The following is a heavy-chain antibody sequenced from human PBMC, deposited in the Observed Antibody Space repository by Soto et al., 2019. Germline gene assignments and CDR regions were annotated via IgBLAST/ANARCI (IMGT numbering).Heavy chain of an antibody. CDR1: GGSISSTTHY. V-gene: IGHV4-39*01. Sequence: PSETLSLTCTVSGGSISSTTHYWGWIRQSPGKGLEWTGSVYYNGNMYYNPSLKSRVTMSVDTSKNQFSLDLRSVTAADTAVYYCARRKGYDSSTYYFDYWGQGILGTV. D-gene: IGHD3-22*01. CDR2: VYYNGNM. J-gene: IGHJ4*02. CDR3: ARRKGYDSSTYYFDY.